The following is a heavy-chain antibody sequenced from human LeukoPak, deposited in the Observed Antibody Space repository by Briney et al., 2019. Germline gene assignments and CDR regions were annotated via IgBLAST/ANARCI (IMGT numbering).Heavy chain of an antibody. CDR1: GYTFTDYY. V-gene: IGHV1/OR15-2*02. CDR2: ISTFNGHT. D-gene: IGHD3-10*01. Sequence: GASVKVSCKASGYTFTDYYMHWVRQAPGHGLEWMGWISTFNGHTNYAESRQDRVTMTTDTSTSTVYMELSSLISDDTAVYYCARVDTVNYYYYMDVWGKGTPVTVSS. CDR3: ARVDTVNYYYYMDV. J-gene: IGHJ6*03.